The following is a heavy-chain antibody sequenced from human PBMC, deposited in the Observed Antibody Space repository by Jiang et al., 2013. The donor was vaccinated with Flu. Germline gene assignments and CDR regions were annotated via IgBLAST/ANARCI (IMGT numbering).Heavy chain of an antibody. V-gene: IGHV4-31*03. CDR2: IYYSGST. CDR3: ASRYYDSSGYGPYDGYFDY. Sequence: GSGLVKPSQTLSLTCTVSGGSISSGGYYWSWIRQHPGKGLEWIGYIYYSGSTYYNPSLKSRVTISVDTSKNQFSLKLSSVTAADTAVYYCASRYYDSSGYGPYDGYFDYWGQGTLV. J-gene: IGHJ4*02. D-gene: IGHD3-22*01. CDR1: GGSISSGGYY.